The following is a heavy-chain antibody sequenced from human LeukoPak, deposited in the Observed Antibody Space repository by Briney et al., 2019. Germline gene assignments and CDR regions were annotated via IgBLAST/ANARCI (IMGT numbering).Heavy chain of an antibody. CDR1: GFTFSDYY. CDR3: ARDRDAWFGELSSFDY. Sequence: GGSLRLSCAASGFTFSDYYMSWIRQALGKGLEWVSYISSSGSTIYYADSVKGRFTISRDNAKNSLYLQMNSLRAEDTAVYYCARDRDAWFGELSSFDYWGQGTLVTVSS. D-gene: IGHD3-10*01. J-gene: IGHJ4*02. CDR2: ISSSGSTI. V-gene: IGHV3-11*01.